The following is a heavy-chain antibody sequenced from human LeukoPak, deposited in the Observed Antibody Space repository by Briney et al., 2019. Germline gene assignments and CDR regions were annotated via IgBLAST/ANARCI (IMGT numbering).Heavy chain of an antibody. CDR2: INHSGST. CDR1: GGSFSGYY. CDR3: ARGVNGVETFDI. D-gene: IGHD5-24*01. V-gene: IGHV4-34*01. J-gene: IGHJ3*02. Sequence: SETLSLTCAVYGGSFSGYYWSWIRQPPGKGLEWIGEINHSGSTNYNPSLKSRVTISVDTSKNQFSLKLISVTAADTAVYFCARGVNGVETFDIWGQGAMVTVSS.